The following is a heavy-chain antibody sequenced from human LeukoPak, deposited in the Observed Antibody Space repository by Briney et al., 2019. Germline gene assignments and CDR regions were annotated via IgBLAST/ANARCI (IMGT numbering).Heavy chain of an antibody. V-gene: IGHV4-59*01. CDR3: ARGGDPGVTEEYNWFDP. Sequence: SETLSLTCTVSGGSISSYYWSWIRQPPGKGLEWIGYIYYSGSTNYNPSLKSRVTISVDTSKNQFSLKLSSVTAADTAVYYCARGGDPGVTEEYNWFDPWGLGTLVTVSS. CDR1: GGSISSYY. J-gene: IGHJ5*02. CDR2: IYYSGST. D-gene: IGHD7-27*01.